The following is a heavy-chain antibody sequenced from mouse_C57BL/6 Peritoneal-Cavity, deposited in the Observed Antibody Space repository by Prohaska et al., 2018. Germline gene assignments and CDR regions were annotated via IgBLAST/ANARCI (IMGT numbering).Heavy chain of an antibody. J-gene: IGHJ2*01. CDR2: INPYNGDT. CDR3: ASGITTVVDY. D-gene: IGHD1-1*01. Sequence: GMQSHGKSLEWIGRINPYNGDTFYNQKFKGKATLTVDKSSSTAHMELRSLTSEDSAVYYCASGITTVVDYWGQGTTLTVSS. V-gene: IGHV1-20*01.